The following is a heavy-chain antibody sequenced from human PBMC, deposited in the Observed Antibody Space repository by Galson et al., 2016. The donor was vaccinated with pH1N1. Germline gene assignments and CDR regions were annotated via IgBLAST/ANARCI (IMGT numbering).Heavy chain of an antibody. V-gene: IGHV4-39*01. CDR2: IYSSGSS. Sequence: SGTLSLTCTVSGTSISSVAHFWGWVRQSPGGGLEWIASIYSSGSSHSNPSLRSRVTISVDRSSDQFSLSLTSVTAADTAVYYCMRRTTLIRTLYYDFSDMDVWGQGTTVTVS. D-gene: IGHD3-3*01. J-gene: IGHJ6*02. CDR1: GTSISSVAHF. CDR3: MRRTTLIRTLYYDFSDMDV.